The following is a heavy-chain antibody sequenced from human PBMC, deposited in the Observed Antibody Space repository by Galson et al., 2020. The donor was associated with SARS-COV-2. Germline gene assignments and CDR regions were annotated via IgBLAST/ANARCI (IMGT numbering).Heavy chain of an antibody. D-gene: IGHD6-13*01. CDR1: GGTFSSYA. V-gene: IGHV1-69*13. Sequence: SVKVSCKASGGTFSSYAISWVRQAPGQGLEWMGGIIPIFGTANYAQKFQGRVTITADESTSTAYMELSSLRSEDTAVYYCARDEGYSSSWENYYYYYMDVWGKGTTVTVSS. CDR2: IIPIFGTA. CDR3: ARDEGYSSSWENYYYYYMDV. J-gene: IGHJ6*03.